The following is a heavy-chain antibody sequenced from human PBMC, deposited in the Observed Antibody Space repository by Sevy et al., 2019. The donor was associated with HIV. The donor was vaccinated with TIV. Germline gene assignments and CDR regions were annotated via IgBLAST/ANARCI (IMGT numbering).Heavy chain of an antibody. V-gene: IGHV3-15*01. CDR2: IKSKTDGGSA. J-gene: IGHJ5*02. D-gene: IGHD3-3*01. CDR1: GYTFNNAW. Sequence: GGSLRLSCAASGYTFNNAWMSWVRQAPGKGLEWLGRIKSKTDGGSAEYASPVKGRFTISRDDSKSTLYLQMNRLRTEDTGVYYCTGAIVFGATWFDPWGQGALVTVSS. CDR3: TGAIVFGATWFDP.